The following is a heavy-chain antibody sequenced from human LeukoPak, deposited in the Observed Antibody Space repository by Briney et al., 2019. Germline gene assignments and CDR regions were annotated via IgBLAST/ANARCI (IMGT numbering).Heavy chain of an antibody. V-gene: IGHV4-4*02. D-gene: IGHD2-15*01. Sequence: SGTLSLTCAVFGGSIGSNIWWSWVRPPPGKGLEWIGEIYHSGNTNYNPSLKSRVTISVDKFKNQFSLTLSSVTAADTAVYYCASPSGASTWWGQGTLVTVSS. J-gene: IGHJ4*02. CDR2: IYHSGNT. CDR3: ASPSGASTW. CDR1: GGSIGSNIW.